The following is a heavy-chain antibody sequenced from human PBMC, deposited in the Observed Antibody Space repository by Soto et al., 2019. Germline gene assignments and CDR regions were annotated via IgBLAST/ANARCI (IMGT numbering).Heavy chain of an antibody. V-gene: IGHV3-21*01. CDR3: ARDSGAAAVSP. CDR1: GFTFSSYS. CDR2: ISSSSSSYI. Sequence: PGGSLRLSCAASGFTFSSYSMNWVRQAPGKGLEWVSSISSSSSSYIYYADSVKGRFTTSRDNAKNSLYLQMNSLRAEDTAGYYCARDSGAAAVSPWGQGTLVTVSS. J-gene: IGHJ5*02. D-gene: IGHD6-13*01.